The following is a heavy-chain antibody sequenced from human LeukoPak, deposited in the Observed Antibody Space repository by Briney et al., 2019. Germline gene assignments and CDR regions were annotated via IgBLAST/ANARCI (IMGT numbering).Heavy chain of an antibody. D-gene: IGHD6-25*01. CDR3: ASWGYSSGLVPNAFDI. V-gene: IGHV1-2*02. CDR1: GYTFTGYY. Sequence: ASVKVSCKASGYTFTGYYMHWVRQAPGQGLEWMGWINPNSGGTNYAQKFQGRVTMTRDTSISTAYMELSRLRSDDTAVYYCASWGYSSGLVPNAFDIWGQGTMVTVSS. J-gene: IGHJ3*02. CDR2: INPNSGGT.